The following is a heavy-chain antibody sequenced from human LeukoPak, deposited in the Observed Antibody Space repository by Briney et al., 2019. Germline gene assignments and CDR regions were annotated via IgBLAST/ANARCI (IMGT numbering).Heavy chain of an antibody. Sequence: KPSETLSLTCAVYGGSFSGYYWSWIRQPPGKGLEWIGEINHSGSTNCNPSLKSRVTISVDTSKNQFSLKLSSVTAADTAVYYCARESLWFGGPLDYWGQGTLVTVSS. V-gene: IGHV4-34*01. J-gene: IGHJ4*02. D-gene: IGHD3-10*01. CDR3: ARESLWFGGPLDY. CDR2: INHSGST. CDR1: GGSFSGYY.